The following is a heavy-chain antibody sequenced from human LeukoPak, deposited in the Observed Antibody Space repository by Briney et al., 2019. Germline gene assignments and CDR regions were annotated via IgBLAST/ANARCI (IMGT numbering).Heavy chain of an antibody. CDR3: ARNRYTMIVGITTDY. Sequence: SEPLSLTCTVSGGSISSSSYYWGWIRHPPGKGLEWIGSIYYSGSTYYNPSLKSRVTISVDTSKNQFSLKLSSVTRAHTAVYYCARNRYTMIVGITTDYWGQGTLVTVSS. J-gene: IGHJ4*02. D-gene: IGHD3-22*01. V-gene: IGHV4-39*01. CDR1: GGSISSSSYY. CDR2: IYYSGST.